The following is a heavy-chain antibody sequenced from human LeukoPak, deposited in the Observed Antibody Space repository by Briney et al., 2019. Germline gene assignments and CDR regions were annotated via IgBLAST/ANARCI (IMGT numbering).Heavy chain of an antibody. J-gene: IGHJ4*02. CDR1: VYTFTGYY. CDR3: ARGGVSSGWYGSYFDY. V-gene: IGHV1-2*02. Sequence: ASVKVSCKASVYTFTGYYMRWVRQAPGQGLEWMGWINPNSGGTNYAQKFQGRVTLTRDTSINTAYMELSRLRSDDTAVYYCARGGVSSGWYGSYFDYWGQGTLVTVSS. D-gene: IGHD6-19*01. CDR2: INPNSGGT.